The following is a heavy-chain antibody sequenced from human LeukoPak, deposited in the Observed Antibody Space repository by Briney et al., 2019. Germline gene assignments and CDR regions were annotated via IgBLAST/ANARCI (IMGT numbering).Heavy chain of an antibody. Sequence: PGGSLRLSCAASGFTFSSYGMSWVRQAPGKGLEWVSAISGSGGSTYYADSVKGRFTISRDNSKNTLYLQMNSLRAEDTAVYYCAKETYYYDSSGYSHPDYWGQGTLVTVSS. J-gene: IGHJ4*02. D-gene: IGHD3-22*01. CDR3: AKETYYYDSSGYSHPDY. CDR2: ISGSGGST. V-gene: IGHV3-23*01. CDR1: GFTFSSYG.